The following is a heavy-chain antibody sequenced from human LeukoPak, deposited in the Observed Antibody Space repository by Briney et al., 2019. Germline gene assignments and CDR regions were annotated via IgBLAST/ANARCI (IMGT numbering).Heavy chain of an antibody. CDR3: ARRGQRLEYFQS. CDR1: GYDFSSYW. CDR2: IYPGDSDT. Sequence: GESLKISFNGSGYDFSSYWIAWLRQMPGEGLEWMGIIYPGDSDTSYSPSFQGQVTISADKSISTAYLQWSILNASDTAMYFYARRGQRLEYFQSWGQGTLVTVSS. D-gene: IGHD6-25*01. J-gene: IGHJ1*01. V-gene: IGHV5-51*01.